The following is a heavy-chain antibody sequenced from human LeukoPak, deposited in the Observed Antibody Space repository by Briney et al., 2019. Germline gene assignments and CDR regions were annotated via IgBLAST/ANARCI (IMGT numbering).Heavy chain of an antibody. CDR1: GYSISSGYF. Sequence: SETLSLTCAVSGYSISSGYFWGWIRQPPGKGLEWIGSIYHSGTTYYNPSLKSRVTISVDTSKNQFSLKLSSVTAADTAVHYCARPPDSGDYGAAFDWWGQGTLVTVSS. V-gene: IGHV4-38-2*01. CDR3: ARPPDSGDYGAAFDW. CDR2: IYHSGTT. J-gene: IGHJ4*02. D-gene: IGHD4-17*01.